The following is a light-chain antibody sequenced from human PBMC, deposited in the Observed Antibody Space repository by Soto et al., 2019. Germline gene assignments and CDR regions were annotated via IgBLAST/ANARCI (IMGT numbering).Light chain of an antibody. V-gene: IGLV2-14*01. Sequence: QSALTQPASVSGSPGQSITISCTGTSSDVGAYNFVSWYQQYPGKAPKVMIYEVNNRPSGVSNRFSGSKSGNTASLTISGLQAEDEADYYCSSFTSSSTYVVGSGTKLTVL. J-gene: IGLJ1*01. CDR1: SSDVGAYNF. CDR2: EVN. CDR3: SSFTSSSTYV.